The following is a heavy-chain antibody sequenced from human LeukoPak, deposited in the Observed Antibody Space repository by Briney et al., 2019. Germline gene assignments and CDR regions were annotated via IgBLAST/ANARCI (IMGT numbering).Heavy chain of an antibody. J-gene: IGHJ4*02. V-gene: IGHV3-11*06. CDR2: ISSSSSYT. CDR1: GFTFSDYY. D-gene: IGHD1-26*01. Sequence: GGSLRLSCAASGFTFSDYYMSWIRQAPGKGLEWVSYISSSSSYTNYADSVKGRFTISRDNAKNSLHLQMNSLRAEDTAVYSCARAISGSPLYWGQGTLVTVSS. CDR3: ARAISGSPLY.